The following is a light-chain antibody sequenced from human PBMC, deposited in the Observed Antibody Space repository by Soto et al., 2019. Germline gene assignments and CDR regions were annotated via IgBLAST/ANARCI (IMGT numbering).Light chain of an antibody. J-gene: IGLJ2*01. CDR2: DVY. V-gene: IGLV2-11*01. CDR3: CSYAGGSTSVI. Sequence: QSVLTQPRSVSGSPGQSVTISCTGTISDVGDYDYVSWYQQHPGKAPKLIIYDVYKRSSGVPDRFSGSKSGNTASLTISGLQAEDEADYYCCSYAGGSTSVIFGGGTKVTVL. CDR1: ISDVGDYDY.